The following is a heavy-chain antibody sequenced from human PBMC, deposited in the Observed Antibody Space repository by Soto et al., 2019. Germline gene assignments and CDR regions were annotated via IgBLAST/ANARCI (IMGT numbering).Heavy chain of an antibody. CDR1: GFTFSSYA. CDR3: ATRPVYYFTGFDY. Sequence: GGSLRLSCAASGFTFSSYAMSWVRQAPGKGLEWVSAISGSGGSTYYADSVKGRFTISRDNSKNTLYLQMNSLRAEDTAVYYCATRPVYYFTGFDYWGQGTLVTVSS. V-gene: IGHV3-23*01. J-gene: IGHJ4*02. D-gene: IGHD3-10*01. CDR2: ISGSGGST.